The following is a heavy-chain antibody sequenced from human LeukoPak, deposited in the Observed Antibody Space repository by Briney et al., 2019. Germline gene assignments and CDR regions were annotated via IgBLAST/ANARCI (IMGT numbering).Heavy chain of an antibody. J-gene: IGHJ4*02. D-gene: IGHD5-18*01. CDR3: AKDPRDHSYGWSWRYFDY. CDR2: IRYDGSNK. V-gene: IGHV3-30*02. Sequence: PGGSLRLSCAASGFTFSSYVMHWVRQAPGKGLEWVAFIRYDGSNKYYADSVKGRFTISRDNSKNTLYLQMNNLRAEDTAVYYYAKDPRDHSYGWSWRYFDYWGQGTLVTVSS. CDR1: GFTFSSYV.